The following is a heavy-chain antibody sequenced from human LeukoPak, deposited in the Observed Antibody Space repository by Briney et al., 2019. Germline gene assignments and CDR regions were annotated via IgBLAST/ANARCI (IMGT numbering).Heavy chain of an antibody. CDR2: INHNVSN. CDR3: ASLIAVAGPVPLSGVDY. D-gene: IGHD6-19*01. CDR1: GPSFSGYY. V-gene: IGHV4-34*01. J-gene: IGHJ4*02. Sequence: SHTQSPTYPLDGPSFSGYYCSSISHHPRNGLGCIVEINHNVSNTYNPSLKSRVPISVDTSKTQFYMKLSSVTAAKTAVYYCASLIAVAGPVPLSGVDYWGQGKPVTVSS.